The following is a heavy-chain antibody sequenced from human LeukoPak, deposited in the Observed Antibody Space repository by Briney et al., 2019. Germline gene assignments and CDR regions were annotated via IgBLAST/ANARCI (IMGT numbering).Heavy chain of an antibody. Sequence: PGGSLRLSCAASGFTFSTYEMNWVRQAPGKGLEWVAGISNNGRNKDYADSVKVRFTISRDDSKNTLYVQMNSLRAEDTAVYYCARERVCRSISCYKAFDIWGQGTMVTVSS. V-gene: IGHV3-30*01. CDR3: ARERVCRSISCYKAFDI. J-gene: IGHJ3*02. D-gene: IGHD2-2*01. CDR1: GFTFSTYE. CDR2: ISNNGRNK.